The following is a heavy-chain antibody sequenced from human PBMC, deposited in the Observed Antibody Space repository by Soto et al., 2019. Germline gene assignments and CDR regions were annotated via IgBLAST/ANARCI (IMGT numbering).Heavy chain of an antibody. D-gene: IGHD3-16*02. J-gene: IGHJ4*02. CDR2: ISSSGSTI. CDR1: GFTFSDYY. V-gene: IGHV3-11*01. CDR3: ATDGTCGGVIVIPGGGDEYFDY. Sequence: GGSLRLSCAASGFTFSDYYMSWIRQAPGKGLEWVSYISSSGSTIYYADSVKGRFTISRDNAKNSLYLQMNSLRAEDTAVYYCATDGTCGGVIVIPGGGDEYFDYWGQGTLVTVSS.